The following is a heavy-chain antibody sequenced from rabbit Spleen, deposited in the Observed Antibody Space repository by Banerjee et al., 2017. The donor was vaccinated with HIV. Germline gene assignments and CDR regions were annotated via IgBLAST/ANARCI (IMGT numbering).Heavy chain of an antibody. Sequence: QSLEESGGDLVKPGASLTLTCIASGVSFSGNSYICWVRQAPGKGLEWISCIYADSSSFTYYASWAKGRFTISKTSSTTVTLQMTSLTAADTATYFCARWASDAGYFDLWGPGTLVTVS. D-gene: IGHD4-2*01. CDR1: GVSFSGNSY. CDR2: IYADSSSFT. V-gene: IGHV1S40*01. CDR3: ARWASDAGYFDL. J-gene: IGHJ4*01.